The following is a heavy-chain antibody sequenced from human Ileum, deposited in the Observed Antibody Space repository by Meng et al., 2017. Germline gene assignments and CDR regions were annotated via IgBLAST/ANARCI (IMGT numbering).Heavy chain of an antibody. V-gene: IGHV3-7*01. D-gene: IGHD3-16*01. CDR3: ASRLQGVPGGGY. CDR2: IKQDGSEK. Sequence: GESLKIPCAATGFTLNNLWMSRVRQPPGKGLEWVANIKQDGSEKNYVDSVKGRFTISRDNAKNSLYLQMHSLRAEDAAVYFCASRLQGVPGGGYWGQGTLVTVSS. CDR1: GFTLNNLW. J-gene: IGHJ4*02.